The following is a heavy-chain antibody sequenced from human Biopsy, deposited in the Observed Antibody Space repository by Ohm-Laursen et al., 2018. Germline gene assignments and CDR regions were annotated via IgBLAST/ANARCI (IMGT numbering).Heavy chain of an antibody. J-gene: IGHJ3*02. CDR1: GGSMTGYE. V-gene: IGHV4-59*07. D-gene: IGHD1-26*01. Sequence: SDTLSLTCSVSGGSMTGYEWSWIRLAPGKGLEWIGYIYYSGGTKYNPSLASRVTFSVDMSKSQSSLKLYSVTAADTAVYYCARVEAGTYDALDIWGQGTLVAVSA. CDR2: IYYSGGT. CDR3: ARVEAGTYDALDI.